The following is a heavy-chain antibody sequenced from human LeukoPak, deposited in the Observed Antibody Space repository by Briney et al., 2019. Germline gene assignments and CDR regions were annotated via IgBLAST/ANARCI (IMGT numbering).Heavy chain of an antibody. CDR3: AGWFGELLSLFAY. CDR2: IYHTGNT. D-gene: IGHD3-10*01. Sequence: PSETLSLTCGVSGYSISRGYYWGWIRQPPGKGLEWIGSIYHTGNTYYNPSLKSRVTISVDTSKNQFSLKVRSVTAADTAVYYCAGWFGELLSLFAYWAREPWSPSPQ. V-gene: IGHV4-38-2*01. J-gene: IGHJ4*02. CDR1: GYSISRGYY.